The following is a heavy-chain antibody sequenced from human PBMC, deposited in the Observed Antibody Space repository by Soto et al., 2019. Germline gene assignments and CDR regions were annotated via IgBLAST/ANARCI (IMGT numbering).Heavy chain of an antibody. V-gene: IGHV3-48*01. CDR1: GFTFSSYS. Sequence: GGSLRLSCAASGFTFSSYSMNWVRQAPGKGLEWVSYISSSSSTIYYADSVKGRFTISRDNAKNSLYLQMNSLRAEDTAVYYCARVPGTGATVTIDYFDYWGQGTLVTVSS. CDR2: ISSSSSTI. CDR3: ARVPGTGATVTIDYFDY. D-gene: IGHD4-17*01. J-gene: IGHJ4*02.